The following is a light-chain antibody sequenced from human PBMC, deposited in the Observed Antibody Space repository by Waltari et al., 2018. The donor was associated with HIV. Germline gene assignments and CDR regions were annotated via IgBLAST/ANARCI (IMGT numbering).Light chain of an antibody. CDR1: SSDIGAYDS. CDR3: SSYGDNIRVL. CDR2: EVS. J-gene: IGLJ2*01. Sequence: QSALTQPPSASGSLGQSVTIPCTASSSDIGAYDSVPWFQQHPTNAPKLLLYEVSKQPSGVPDRFSGSRSGETAFLSVSGLQPDDTAAYFCSSYGDNIRVLFGGGTNLTVL. V-gene: IGLV2-8*01.